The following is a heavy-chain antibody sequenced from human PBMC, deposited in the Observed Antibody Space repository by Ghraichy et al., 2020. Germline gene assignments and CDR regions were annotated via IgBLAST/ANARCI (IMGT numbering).Heavy chain of an antibody. CDR2: ISGSGGNT. CDR3: AKTAGFDWLFDY. D-gene: IGHD3-9*01. Sequence: LSLTCAASGFTFSDYAMSWVRQAPGKGLEWVSAISGSGGNTYYADSVKGRFTISRDNSKNTLYLQMNSLRAEDTAVYYCAKTAGFDWLFDYWGQGTLVTVSS. CDR1: GFTFSDYA. V-gene: IGHV3-23*01. J-gene: IGHJ4*02.